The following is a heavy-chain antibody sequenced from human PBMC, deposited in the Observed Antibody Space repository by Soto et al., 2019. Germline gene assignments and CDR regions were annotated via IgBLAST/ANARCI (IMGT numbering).Heavy chain of an antibody. CDR3: ARSSLTFFGGAVPDFDF. CDR2: MSSSGDS. Sequence: QVQLQESGPGLVKPSETLSLTCDVSGASISHYFWSWIRQPPGKGLEWLGYMSSSGDSISNPALKSRITISLDMSRNHVSLNLSSLTVADTAVYYCARSSLTFFGGAVPDFDFWGPGTLVTVSS. J-gene: IGHJ4*02. V-gene: IGHV4-59*12. D-gene: IGHD3-3*01. CDR1: GASISHYF.